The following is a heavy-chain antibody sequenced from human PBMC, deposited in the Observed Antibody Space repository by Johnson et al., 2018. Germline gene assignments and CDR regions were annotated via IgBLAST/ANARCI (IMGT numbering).Heavy chain of an antibody. D-gene: IGHD1-26*01. CDR1: GFTFSSYA. J-gene: IGHJ3*02. Sequence: QVQLVQSGGGVVQPGRSLRLSCAASGFTFSSYAMHWVRQAPGKGLEWVAVISYDGSNKYYAESVKGRFTISRDNSKNTLYLQMNSLRAEDTAVYYCARERWPGAPDAFDIWGQGTMVTVSS. CDR3: ARERWPGAPDAFDI. V-gene: IGHV3-30-3*01. CDR2: ISYDGSNK.